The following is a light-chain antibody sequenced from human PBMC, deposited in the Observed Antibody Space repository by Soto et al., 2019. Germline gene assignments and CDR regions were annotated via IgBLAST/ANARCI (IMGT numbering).Light chain of an antibody. CDR2: DVS. Sequence: QSVLTQPASVSGSPGQSITISCTGTSSDVGGYNYVSWYQQHPGKAPKPMIYDVSNRPSGVSNRFSGSKSGNTASLTISGLQAEDEADYYCSSYTSSSTRLYVFGTGTKVTVL. V-gene: IGLV2-14*01. J-gene: IGLJ1*01. CDR3: SSYTSSSTRLYV. CDR1: SSDVGGYNY.